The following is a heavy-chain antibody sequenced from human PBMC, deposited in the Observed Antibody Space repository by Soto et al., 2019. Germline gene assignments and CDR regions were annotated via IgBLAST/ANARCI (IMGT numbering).Heavy chain of an antibody. CDR3: ARGSTHYNMYV. Sequence: QVQLVQSGGEVRKPGASVKVSCKTSGYTFTNNGINWVRQAPGQGLEWMGWISGYNANTKYAQKFQGRVTLTTDTLTSTAFMELRSLRSDDTAVFYCARGSTHYNMYVW. V-gene: IGHV1-18*04. CDR2: ISGYNANT. J-gene: IGHJ6*01. CDR1: GYTFTNNG. D-gene: IGHD1-1*01.